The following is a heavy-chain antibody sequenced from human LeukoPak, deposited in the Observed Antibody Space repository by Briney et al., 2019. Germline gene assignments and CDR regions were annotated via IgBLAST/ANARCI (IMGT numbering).Heavy chain of an antibody. J-gene: IGHJ4*02. CDR1: GGSFSGYY. Sequence: SSETLSLTCAVYGGSFSGYYRSWIRQPPGKGLEWIGEINHSGSTNYNPSLKSRVTISVDTSKNQFSLKLSSVTAADTAVYYCARGRRQQGIDYWGQGTLVTVSS. D-gene: IGHD7-27*01. CDR3: ARGRRQQGIDY. CDR2: INHSGST. V-gene: IGHV4-34*01.